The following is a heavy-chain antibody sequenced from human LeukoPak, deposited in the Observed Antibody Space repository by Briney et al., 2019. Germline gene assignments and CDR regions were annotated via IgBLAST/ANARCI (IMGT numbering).Heavy chain of an antibody. J-gene: IGHJ1*01. CDR1: GFTVNSSA. D-gene: IGHD6-13*01. Sequence: GGNPRLSCADSGFTVNSSAMGWVRKIPGKGLEWVSGIRASGGSTHYADSVRGRFTISRDNSKNTLYLQMHSLRAEDTAVYYCAKGIGGQIAAANRWGQGLLVTVSS. CDR2: IRASGGST. V-gene: IGHV3-23*01. CDR3: AKGIGGQIAAANR.